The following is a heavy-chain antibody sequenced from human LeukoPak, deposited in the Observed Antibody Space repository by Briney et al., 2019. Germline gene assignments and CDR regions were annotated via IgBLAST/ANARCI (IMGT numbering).Heavy chain of an antibody. CDR3: ARVGSGYFYYFDY. V-gene: IGHV3-48*03. CDR1: GFTFSSYE. Sequence: GGSLRLSCAASGFTFSSYEMNWVRQAPGKGLEWVSYISSSGRTIYYADSVKGRFTSSRDNAKNSLYLQMNSLRAEDTAVYYCARVGSGYFYYFDYWGQGTLVTVSS. CDR2: ISSSGRTI. J-gene: IGHJ4*02. D-gene: IGHD3-22*01.